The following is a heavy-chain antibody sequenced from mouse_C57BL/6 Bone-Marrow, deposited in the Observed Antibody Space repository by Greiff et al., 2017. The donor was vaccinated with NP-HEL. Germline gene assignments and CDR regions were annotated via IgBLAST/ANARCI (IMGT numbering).Heavy chain of an antibody. J-gene: IGHJ3*01. CDR2: IYPRSGNT. Sequence: QVHVKQSGAELARPGASVKLSCKASGYTFTSYGISWVKQRTGQGLEWIGEIYPRSGNTYYNEKFKGKATLTADKSSSTAYMELRSLTSEDPAVYFCARDRWGFAYWGQGTLVTVSA. CDR3: ARDRWGFAY. CDR1: GYTFTSYG. V-gene: IGHV1-81*01. D-gene: IGHD4-1*01.